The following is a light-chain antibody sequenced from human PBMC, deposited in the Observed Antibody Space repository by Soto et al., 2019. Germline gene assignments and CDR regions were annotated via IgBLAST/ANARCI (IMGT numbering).Light chain of an antibody. CDR3: QQYGGSPRT. CDR2: GAS. CDR1: QSVSNNY. J-gene: IGKJ1*01. Sequence: VLTPSPLAPSVSPRKRATLPSRASQSVSNNYLAWYQQKPGQAPRLLIYGASNRATGIPDRFSGSGSGTDFTLTISRLEPEDFAVYYCQQYGGSPRTFGQGTKVDI. V-gene: IGKV3-20*01.